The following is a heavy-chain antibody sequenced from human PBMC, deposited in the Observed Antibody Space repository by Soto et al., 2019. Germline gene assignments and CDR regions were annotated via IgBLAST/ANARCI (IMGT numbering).Heavy chain of an antibody. CDR2: ISGSGDST. J-gene: IGHJ4*01. CDR1: GFTFSNFA. CDR3: TRRIYNRGGWVAFDY. Sequence: EVQLVESGGGLVKPGGSLRLSCAASGFTFSNFAMNWVRQAPGKGLEWVSSISGSGDSTLYADSVKGRFTVVRDNAKNSLFLQMHSLRAADASLYYCTRRIYNRGGWVAFDYWGQAILVTVSS. D-gene: IGHD2-15*01. V-gene: IGHV3-21*01.